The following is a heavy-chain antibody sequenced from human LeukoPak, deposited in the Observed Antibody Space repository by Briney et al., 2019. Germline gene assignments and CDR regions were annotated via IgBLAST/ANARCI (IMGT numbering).Heavy chain of an antibody. J-gene: IGHJ3*02. CDR1: GFSFSSYE. D-gene: IGHD1-1*01. V-gene: IGHV3-48*03. CDR3: ARRAVHAALDI. CDR2: ISYIGSKQ. Sequence: PGGSLRLSCAASGFSFSSYEMSWVRQAPWKGLEWVSYISYIGSKQYYADPVKGRFSISRDNAKNSLSLQVNSLRVEDTAVYYCARRAVHAALDIWGQGTMVTVSS.